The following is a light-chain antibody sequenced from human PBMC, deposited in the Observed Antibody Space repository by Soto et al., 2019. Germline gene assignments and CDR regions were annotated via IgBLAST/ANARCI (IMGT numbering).Light chain of an antibody. J-gene: IGKJ2*01. V-gene: IGKV1-39*01. CDR1: QSISNY. Sequence: DIQMTQSPSSLSASVGDRVTITCRASQSISNYLNWYQQKPGKAPNLLIYAVSSLRSGVPSRFSGSGSGTDFTLTISRLQPEDFATYYCQQTYSTARTFGQVTKLEIK. CDR3: QQTYSTART. CDR2: AVS.